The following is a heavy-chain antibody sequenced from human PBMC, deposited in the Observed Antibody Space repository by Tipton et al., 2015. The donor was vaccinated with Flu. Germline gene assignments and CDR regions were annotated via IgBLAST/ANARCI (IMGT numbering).Heavy chain of an antibody. J-gene: IGHJ5*02. V-gene: IGHV3-23*01. Sequence: AASGFTFSSYAMSWVRQAPGKGLEWVSSISGRGTYTYYADSVKGRFTISRDNSKNTLFLQTNSLRAEDSAIYYCAKDSLSAVTPSFDPWGQGTLVTVSS. CDR1: GFTFSSYA. CDR2: ISGRGTYT. CDR3: AKDSLSAVTPSFDP. D-gene: IGHD4-17*01.